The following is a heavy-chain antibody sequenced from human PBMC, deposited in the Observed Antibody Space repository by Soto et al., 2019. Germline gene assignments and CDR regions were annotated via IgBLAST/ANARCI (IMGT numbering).Heavy chain of an antibody. CDR3: ARVGIAVAGTEDLDYYYYGMDV. J-gene: IGHJ6*02. CDR2: IIPIFGTA. Sequence: QVQLVQSGAEVKKPGSSVKVSCKASGGTFSSYAISWVRQAPGQGLEWMGGIIPIFGTANYAPKFQGRVTITADESTSAAYMELSSLRSEDTAVYYCARVGIAVAGTEDLDYYYYGMDVWGQGTTVTVSS. V-gene: IGHV1-69*01. D-gene: IGHD6-19*01. CDR1: GGTFSSYA.